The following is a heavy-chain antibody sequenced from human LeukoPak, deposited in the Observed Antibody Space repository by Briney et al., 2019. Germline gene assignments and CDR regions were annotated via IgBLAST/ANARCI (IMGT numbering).Heavy chain of an antibody. J-gene: IGHJ6*03. CDR3: ARSILLPDYNYYIDV. V-gene: IGHV4-61*02. CDR2: IYTSGST. Sequence: SETLSLTCTVSGGSISSGSYYWSWIRQPAGKGLEWIGRIYTSGSTNYNPSLKSRVTISVDWSKNQFSLKLSSVTAADTAMYYCARSILLPDYNYYIDVWGKGTTVTVSS. CDR1: GGSISSGSYY. D-gene: IGHD3-22*01.